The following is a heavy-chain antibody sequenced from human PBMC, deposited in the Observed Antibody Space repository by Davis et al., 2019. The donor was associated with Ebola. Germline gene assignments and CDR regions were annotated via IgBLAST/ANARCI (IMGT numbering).Heavy chain of an antibody. J-gene: IGHJ3*02. D-gene: IGHD1-1*01. CDR3: ARGLGNWNDGGAFDI. Sequence: SRDNSKNTLYLQMNSLRAEDTAVYYCARGLGNWNDGGAFDIWGQGTMVTVSS. V-gene: IGHV3-30*07.